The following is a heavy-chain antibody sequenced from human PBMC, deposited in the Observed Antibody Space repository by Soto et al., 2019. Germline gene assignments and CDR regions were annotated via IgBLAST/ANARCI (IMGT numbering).Heavy chain of an antibody. CDR2: IYYSGST. J-gene: IGHJ4*02. D-gene: IGHD2-21*02. CDR1: GDSINNRSYY. Sequence: SETLSLTXTVPGDSINNRSYYWGWIRQPPGKGLEWIGSIYYSGSTYNNPSLKSRVSMSVDTSKNQFSLKLRSVTAADTALYYCARQRTSVVTQAYFDSWGQGSLVTVSS. V-gene: IGHV4-39*01. CDR3: ARQRTSVVTQAYFDS.